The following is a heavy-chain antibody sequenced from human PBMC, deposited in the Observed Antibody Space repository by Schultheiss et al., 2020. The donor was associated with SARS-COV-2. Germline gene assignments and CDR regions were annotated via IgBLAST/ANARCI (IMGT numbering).Heavy chain of an antibody. Sequence: GASLKISCKASGYTFTGYYMHWVRQAPGQGLEWMGRINPNSGGTNYAQKFQGRITMARDTSISTAYMELTSLTSDDTAVYYCARGVTPRYNGDPHYWGQGTLVTVSS. V-gene: IGHV1-2*06. CDR1: GYTFTGYY. D-gene: IGHD4-17*01. J-gene: IGHJ4*02. CDR2: INPNSGGT. CDR3: ARGVTPRYNGDPHY.